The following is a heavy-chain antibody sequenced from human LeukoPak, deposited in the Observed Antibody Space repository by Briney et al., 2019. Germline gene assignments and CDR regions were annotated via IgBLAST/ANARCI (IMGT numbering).Heavy chain of an antibody. Sequence: GGSLRLPCAASGFNFPDYYMTWIRPAPGKGRGWLSYISGGSSETRCADSVKGRFTISRDNAKNSLYLEMNNLRADDTAVYYCARRGTTYCTVDSCNPNWFDPWGRGTLVTVSS. CDR3: ARRGTTYCTVDSCNPNWFDP. V-gene: IGHV3-11*03. CDR1: GFNFPDYY. CDR2: ISGGSSET. J-gene: IGHJ5*02. D-gene: IGHD2-8*02.